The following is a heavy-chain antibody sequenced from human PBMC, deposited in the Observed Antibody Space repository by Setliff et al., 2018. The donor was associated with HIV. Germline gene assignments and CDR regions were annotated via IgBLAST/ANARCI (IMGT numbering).Heavy chain of an antibody. CDR2: ISAYNGNT. V-gene: IGHV1-18*01. CDR3: ARDVDYTDAFDI. J-gene: IGHJ3*02. Sequence: TSVKVSCKASGYTFTSYGISWVRQAPGQGLEWMGWISAYNGNTNYAQKLQGRVTMTTDTSTSTAYMELRSLRSDDTAVYYCARDVDYTDAFDIWGQGTMVTVSS. CDR1: GYTFTSYG. D-gene: IGHD4-4*01.